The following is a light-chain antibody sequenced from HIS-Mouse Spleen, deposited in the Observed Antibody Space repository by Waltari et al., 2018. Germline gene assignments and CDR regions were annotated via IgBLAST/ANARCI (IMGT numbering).Light chain of an antibody. CDR1: SSDVGGYNY. J-gene: IGLJ3*02. CDR3: SSYTSSSSWV. V-gene: IGLV2-14*01. Sequence: QSALTQPASVSGSPGQSITISCTGTSSDVGGYNYVSWYQQHPGTAPKPMICEVCNRASGVPNRFSGAKSGNTASLTTSGLQAEDEADYYCSSYTSSSSWVFGGGTKLTVL. CDR2: EVC.